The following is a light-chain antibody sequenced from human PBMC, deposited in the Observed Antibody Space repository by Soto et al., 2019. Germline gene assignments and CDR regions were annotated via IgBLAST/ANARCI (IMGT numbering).Light chain of an antibody. CDR1: QSISSY. V-gene: IGKV1-39*01. CDR2: AAS. J-gene: IGKJ5*01. Sequence: DIQMTQSPSSLSASVGDRVTITCRASQSISSYLNWYQQKPGKAPKLLIYAASSLQSGVPSRFSGSGSGTEFTLIISSLQPEDFATYYCQQSYSTPITFGQGTRLEIK. CDR3: QQSYSTPIT.